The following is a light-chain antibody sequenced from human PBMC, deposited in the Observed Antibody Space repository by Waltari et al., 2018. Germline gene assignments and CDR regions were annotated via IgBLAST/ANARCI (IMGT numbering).Light chain of an antibody. Sequence: QLVLTQSPSASASLGASVKLTCTLSSGHSSNVIAWNQQQPENGPRYLMKVNSDGSHSKGDEIPDRFSGSSSGAVRYLTISSVQSEDEADYYCQTGGHGTWVFGVGTKLTVL. V-gene: IGLV4-69*01. J-gene: IGLJ3*02. CDR2: VNSDGSH. CDR3: QTGGHGTWV. CDR1: SGHSSNV.